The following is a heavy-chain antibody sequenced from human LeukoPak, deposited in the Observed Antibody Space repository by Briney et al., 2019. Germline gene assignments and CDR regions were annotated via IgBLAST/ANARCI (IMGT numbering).Heavy chain of an antibody. CDR3: AGYNYDFLTGFYGMTPFAPALDY. D-gene: IGHD3-9*01. Sequence: SETLSLTCTVSGGSLRAYYWSWIRQPPGKGLEWIGYTTDNGSTKYNPSLKTRVTISTDTSKNHFSLRLSSVTAADTAVYFCAGYNYDFLTGFYGMTPFAPALDYWGQGTLVTVSS. CDR2: TTDNGST. CDR1: GGSLRAYY. J-gene: IGHJ4*02. V-gene: IGHV4-59*01.